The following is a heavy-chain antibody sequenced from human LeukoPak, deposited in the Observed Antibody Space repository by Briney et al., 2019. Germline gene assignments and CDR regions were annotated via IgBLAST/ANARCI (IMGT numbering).Heavy chain of an antibody. CDR1: DDSISSTNW. D-gene: IGHD4-17*01. CDR2: IYHTGST. V-gene: IGHV4-4*02. Sequence: MASETLSLTCAVSDDSISSTNWWHWVRQPPGKGLEWIGEIYHTGSTNNNPSLTSRVTISVDKSKNQFSLKLSSVTAADTAVYYCARGLVTTGRSSFDNWGQGTLVTVSS. J-gene: IGHJ4*02. CDR3: ARGLVTTGRSSFDN.